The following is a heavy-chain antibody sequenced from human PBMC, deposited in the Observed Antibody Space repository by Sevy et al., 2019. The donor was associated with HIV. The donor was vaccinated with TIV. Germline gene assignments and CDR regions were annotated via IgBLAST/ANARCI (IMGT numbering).Heavy chain of an antibody. Sequence: SETLSLTCIVSGDSITSGNYYWGWIRQSPGKGLECIGSIHSNGNTYYNPSLRSRVAISVDTSKNQFSLRLTSVTAADTTIYYCARHSGYSDPSRFDPWGQGMLVTVSS. CDR1: GDSITSGNYY. V-gene: IGHV4-39*01. CDR3: ARHSGYSDPSRFDP. CDR2: IHSNGNT. J-gene: IGHJ5*02. D-gene: IGHD3-22*01.